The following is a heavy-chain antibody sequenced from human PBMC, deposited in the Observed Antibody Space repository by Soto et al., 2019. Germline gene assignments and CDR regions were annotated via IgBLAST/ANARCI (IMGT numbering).Heavy chain of an antibody. D-gene: IGHD3-22*01. CDR2: ISGSGGST. CDR3: ASAHSGYYSYYYGMDV. Sequence: EVQLLESGGGLVQPGGSLRLSCAASGFTFSSYAMSWVRQAPGKGLEWVSAISGSGGSTYYADSVKGRFTISGDNSKNTLYLQMNSLRAEDTAVYYCASAHSGYYSYYYGMDVWGQGTTVTVSS. V-gene: IGHV3-23*01. CDR1: GFTFSSYA. J-gene: IGHJ6*02.